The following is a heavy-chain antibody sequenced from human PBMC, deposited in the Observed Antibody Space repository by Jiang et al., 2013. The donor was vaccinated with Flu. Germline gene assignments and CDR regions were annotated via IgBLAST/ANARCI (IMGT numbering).Heavy chain of an antibody. V-gene: IGHV3-7*01. CDR3: ARGVGWHNASPGP. J-gene: IGHJ1*01. D-gene: IGHD1-14*01. Sequence: SGFTFSSCWMNWVRQAPGKGLEWVANINQDGSFISYVDSVKGRFTISRDNAKDSLYLQMNSLSAADTAVYYCARGVGWHNASPGPWGQGTLVTVSS. CDR1: GFTFSSCW. CDR2: INQDGSFI.